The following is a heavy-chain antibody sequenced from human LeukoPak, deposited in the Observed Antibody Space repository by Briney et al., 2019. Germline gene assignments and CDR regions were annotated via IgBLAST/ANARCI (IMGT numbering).Heavy chain of an antibody. Sequence: PGGSLRLSCAASGFTFSSYGMHWVRQAPGKGLEWVAFIRYDGSNKYYADSVKGRFTISRDNSKNTLYLQMNSLRAEDTAVYYCAKDRYDFWSGQWAYYFDYWGQGTLVTVSS. D-gene: IGHD3-3*01. CDR1: GFTFSSYG. CDR2: IRYDGSNK. CDR3: AKDRYDFWSGQWAYYFDY. J-gene: IGHJ4*02. V-gene: IGHV3-30*02.